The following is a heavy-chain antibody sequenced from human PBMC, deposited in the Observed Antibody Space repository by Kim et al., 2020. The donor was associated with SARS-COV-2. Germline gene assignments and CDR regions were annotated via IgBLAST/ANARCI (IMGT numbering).Heavy chain of an antibody. Sequence: ASVKVSCKAFGYSFSDYYMHWVRQAPGQGLEWMGRINPNNGRTNYAEKFQGRVTVTRDTAITTAYMELSRLTSDDTAVYFCTRDRSAGDKFEHWGQGTLV. J-gene: IGHJ4*02. D-gene: IGHD3-3*01. CDR2: INPNNGRT. CDR3: TRDRSAGDKFEH. CDR1: GYSFSDYY. V-gene: IGHV1-2*06.